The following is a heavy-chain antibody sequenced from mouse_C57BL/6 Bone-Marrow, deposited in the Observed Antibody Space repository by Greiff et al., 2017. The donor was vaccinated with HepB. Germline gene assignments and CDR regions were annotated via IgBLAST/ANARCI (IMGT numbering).Heavy chain of an antibody. Sequence: EVKLMESGPGLVKPSQSLSLTCSVTGYSITSGYYWNWIRQFPGNKLEWMGYISYDGSNNYNPSLKNRISITRDTSKNQFFLKLNSVTTEDTATYYCAGGYGPFAYWGQGTLVTVSA. D-gene: IGHD2-10*02. CDR2: ISYDGSN. V-gene: IGHV3-6*01. J-gene: IGHJ3*01. CDR1: GYSITSGYY. CDR3: AGGYGPFAY.